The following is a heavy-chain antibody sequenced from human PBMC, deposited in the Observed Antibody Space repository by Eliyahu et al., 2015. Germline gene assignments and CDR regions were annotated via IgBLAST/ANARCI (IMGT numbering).Heavy chain of an antibody. D-gene: IGHD2-21*02. Sequence: VQLLESGGGLVQPGGSLRLSCAASGFTFSSYAMSWVRQAPGKGLEWVSAISGSGGSTYYADSVKGRFTISRDNSKNTLYLQMNSLRAEDTAVYYCAKDLGVVTAIAEYFQHWGQGTLVTVSS. CDR2: ISGSGGST. V-gene: IGHV3-23*01. CDR3: AKDLGVVTAIAEYFQH. CDR1: GFTFSSYA. J-gene: IGHJ1*01.